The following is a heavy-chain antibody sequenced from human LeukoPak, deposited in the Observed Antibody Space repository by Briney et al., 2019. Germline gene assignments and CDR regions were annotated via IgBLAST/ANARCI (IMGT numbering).Heavy chain of an antibody. CDR3: ARHDSVVYYGMDV. Sequence: SQTLSLTCTVPGGSIRSYYWSWIRQPPGKGLDWIGYIYYSGSTKYNPSLKSRVTISVDTSKNQFSLNVSSVTAADTAVYYCARHDSVVYYGMDVWGQGTTVTVSS. V-gene: IGHV4-59*08. D-gene: IGHD2-21*02. CDR1: GGSIRSYY. CDR2: IYYSGST. J-gene: IGHJ6*02.